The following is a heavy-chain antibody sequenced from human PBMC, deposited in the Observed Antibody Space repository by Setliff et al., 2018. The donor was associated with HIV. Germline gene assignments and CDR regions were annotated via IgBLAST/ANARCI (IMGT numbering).Heavy chain of an antibody. V-gene: IGHV4-38-2*01. D-gene: IGHD3-16*01. Sequence: SETLSLXXAVSGYSITSGYSWGWIRQSPGKGLEWIGNAYHSGRTYYHPSRKSRVAMSIDPSKNQFSLRLNSVTAADTAMYYCVHSLLGAPMVDYWGQGTLVTVSS. CDR3: VHSLLGAPMVDY. J-gene: IGHJ4*02. CDR2: AYHSGRT. CDR1: GYSITSGYS.